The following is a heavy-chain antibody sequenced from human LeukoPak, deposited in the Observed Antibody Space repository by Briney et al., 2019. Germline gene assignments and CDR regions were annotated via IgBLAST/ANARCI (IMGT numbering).Heavy chain of an antibody. V-gene: IGHV3-30*04. D-gene: IGHD2-2*01. CDR3: ARASRYCSSTSCTYYFDY. CDR2: ISYDGSNK. J-gene: IGHJ4*02. Sequence: GGSLRLSCAASGFTFSSYAMHWVRQAPGKGLEWVAVISYDGSNKYYADSVKGRFTISRDNAKNSLYLQMNSLRAEDTAVYYCARASRYCSSTSCTYYFDYWGQGTLVTVSS. CDR1: GFTFSSYA.